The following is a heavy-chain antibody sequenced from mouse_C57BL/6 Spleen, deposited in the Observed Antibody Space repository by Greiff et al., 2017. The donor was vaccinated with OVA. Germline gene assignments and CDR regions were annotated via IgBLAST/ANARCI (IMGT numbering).Heavy chain of an antibody. CDR2: IEPSDSYN. CDR3: ARGVYYGSSAAY. J-gene: IGHJ3*01. V-gene: IGHV1-69*01. D-gene: IGHD1-1*01. CDR1: GYTFTSYW. Sequence: QVQLKQPGAELVMPGASVKLSCKASGYTFTSYWMHWVKQRPGQGLEWIGEIEPSDSYNKYNQNVKGTSNLTVDKSSSTAYMQLSSLTSEDSAVYYCARGVYYGSSAAYWGQGTLVTVSA.